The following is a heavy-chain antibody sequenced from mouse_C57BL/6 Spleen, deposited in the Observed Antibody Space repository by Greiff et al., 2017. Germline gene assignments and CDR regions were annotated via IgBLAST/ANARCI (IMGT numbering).Heavy chain of an antibody. Sequence: EVKLQESGPGLVKPSQSLSLTCSVTGYSITSGYYWNWIRQFPGNKLEWMGYISYDGSNNYNPSLKNRISITRDTSKNQFFLKLNSVTTEDTATYYCAREGDGPLYFDVWGTGTTVTVSS. V-gene: IGHV3-6*01. CDR3: AREGDGPLYFDV. J-gene: IGHJ1*03. CDR1: GYSITSGYY. D-gene: IGHD2-3*01. CDR2: ISYDGSN.